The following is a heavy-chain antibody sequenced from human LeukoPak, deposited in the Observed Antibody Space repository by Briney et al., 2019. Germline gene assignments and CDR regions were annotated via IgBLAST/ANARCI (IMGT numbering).Heavy chain of an antibody. CDR2: LSTDNGDT. Sequence: GASVKVSCKASGYTFTSYGISWVRQAPGQGLEWMGWLSTDNGDTSYAQKLQGRVTMTTDTSTTTAHMELRSLTSDDTAIYYCARHGGIGPKRDYFDYWGPGTLVTVSS. CDR3: ARHGGIGPKRDYFDY. J-gene: IGHJ4*02. D-gene: IGHD3-16*01. CDR1: GYTFTSYG. V-gene: IGHV1-18*01.